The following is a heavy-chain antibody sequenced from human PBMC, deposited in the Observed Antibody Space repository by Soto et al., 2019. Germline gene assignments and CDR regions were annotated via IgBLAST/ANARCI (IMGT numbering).Heavy chain of an antibody. Sequence: PGGSLRLSCAASGFSFSSYAMHWVRQAPGKGLEWVAVIWYDGVNKYYADSVKGRFTISRDNSNNTLYVQMNSLKAEDTAVYYCVRDPYFPAARRLSPLHYWGPGTLVNASS. J-gene: IGHJ4*02. CDR1: GFSFSSYA. V-gene: IGHV3-33*01. CDR3: VRDPYFPAARRLSPLHY. D-gene: IGHD2-2*01. CDR2: IWYDGVNK.